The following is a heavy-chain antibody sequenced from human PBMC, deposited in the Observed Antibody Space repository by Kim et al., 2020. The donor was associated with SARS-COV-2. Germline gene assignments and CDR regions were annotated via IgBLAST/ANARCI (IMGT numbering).Heavy chain of an antibody. Sequence: SGKGRFTISRNSYKNMLYLQMNSLKPEDTAVYFCARDRRYFDGCSGWYFDLWGRGTLVTVSS. V-gene: IGHV3-53*04. J-gene: IGHJ2*01. D-gene: IGHD3-9*01. CDR3: ARDRRYFDGCSGWYFDL.